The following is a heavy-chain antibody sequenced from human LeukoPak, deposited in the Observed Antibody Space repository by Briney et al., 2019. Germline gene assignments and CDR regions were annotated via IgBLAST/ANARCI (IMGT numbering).Heavy chain of an antibody. Sequence: TGGSLRLSCAASGFTFSSYAMRWVRQAPGKGLEWVAVISYDGSNKYYADSVKGRFTISRDNSKNTLYLQMNSLRAEDTAVYYCARDQGVTGAAPSDYWGQGTLVTVSS. CDR1: GFTFSSYA. J-gene: IGHJ4*02. V-gene: IGHV3-30*04. CDR3: ARDQGVTGAAPSDY. D-gene: IGHD6-25*01. CDR2: ISYDGSNK.